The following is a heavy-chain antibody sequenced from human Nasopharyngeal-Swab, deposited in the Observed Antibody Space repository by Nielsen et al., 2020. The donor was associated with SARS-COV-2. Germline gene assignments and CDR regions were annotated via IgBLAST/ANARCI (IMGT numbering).Heavy chain of an antibody. CDR1: GFTFSSYT. CDR2: IKSDGSDI. CDR3: ARGASTLPNWYFDL. J-gene: IGHJ2*01. D-gene: IGHD2-2*01. V-gene: IGHV3-74*01. Sequence: GESLKISCAASGFTFSSYTMHWVRQAPGKGLVWVSRIKSDGSDINYADSVKGRFTISRDNAKNTLYLQMHSLRAEDTAVYYCARGASTLPNWYFDLWGRGTLVRVSS.